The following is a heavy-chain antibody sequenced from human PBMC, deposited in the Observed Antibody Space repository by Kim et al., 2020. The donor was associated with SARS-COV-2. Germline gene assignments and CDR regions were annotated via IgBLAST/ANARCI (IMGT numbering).Heavy chain of an antibody. D-gene: IGHD3-22*01. CDR2: IIPIFGTA. CDR3: ARAGGNVYYDSSGYYFDAFDI. CDR1: GGTFSSYA. V-gene: IGHV1-69*13. Sequence: SVKVSCKASGGTFSSYAISWVRQAPGQGLEWMGGIIPIFGTANYAQKFQGRVTITADESTSTAYMELSSLRSEDTAVYYCARAGGNVYYDSSGYYFDAFDIWGQGTMVTVSS. J-gene: IGHJ3*02.